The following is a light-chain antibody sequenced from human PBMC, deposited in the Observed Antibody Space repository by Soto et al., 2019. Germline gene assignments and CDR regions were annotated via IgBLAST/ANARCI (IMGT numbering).Light chain of an antibody. Sequence: ETVMTQSPATLSVSPGERATLSCRASQSVSGGLAWYQHKPGQAPRLLIYGASTRATGIPARFSGSGSGTEFTLTISSLQSEDFAVYYCQQYNDWPRTFGQGTNVEIK. CDR2: GAS. CDR3: QQYNDWPRT. CDR1: QSVSGG. V-gene: IGKV3-15*01. J-gene: IGKJ1*01.